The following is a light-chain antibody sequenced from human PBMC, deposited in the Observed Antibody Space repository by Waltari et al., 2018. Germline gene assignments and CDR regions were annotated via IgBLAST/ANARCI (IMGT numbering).Light chain of an antibody. V-gene: IGKV1D-12*01. Sequence: DIQMTQSPSSVSASLADRVTITCRASQSIVKWLAWYQQMPGIAPNLIVYAVSNLQSGVSPRFSGSGSGTDFTLTIVNLQPEDFATYYCQQAYTFPYTFGQGTKLEIK. CDR2: AVS. CDR1: QSIVKW. J-gene: IGKJ2*01. CDR3: QQAYTFPYT.